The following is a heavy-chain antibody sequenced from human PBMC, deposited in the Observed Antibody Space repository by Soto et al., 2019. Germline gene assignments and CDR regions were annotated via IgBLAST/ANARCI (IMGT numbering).Heavy chain of an antibody. CDR1: GFTFSSYA. D-gene: IGHD6-19*01. V-gene: IGHV3-23*01. CDR2: ISGGGGNT. Sequence: EVQLLESGGGLVQPGGSLRLSCAASGFTFSSYAMSWVRQTPGKGLEWVSGISGGGGNTYYADSVTGRFTISRDNSRNKRYLQMNSLRAADTAIYYCAKDRGAGGRFSGIAVAGIPSWGQGTLVTVSS. J-gene: IGHJ5*02. CDR3: AKDRGAGGRFSGIAVAGIPS.